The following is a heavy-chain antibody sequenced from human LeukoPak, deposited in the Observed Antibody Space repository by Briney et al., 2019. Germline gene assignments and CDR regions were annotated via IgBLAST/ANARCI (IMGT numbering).Heavy chain of an antibody. V-gene: IGHV4-39*01. D-gene: IGHD2-15*01. Sequence: PSETLSLTCTVSGGSVSSSTYYWGWIRQPPGKGLEWIASIYYTGHNYYNPSLKSRVTISVDTSKNRFSLNLNSVTAADTAVYYCARQQCNGGSCYSRAIWFDPWGQGTLASVSS. CDR3: ARQQCNGGSCYSRAIWFDP. J-gene: IGHJ5*02. CDR1: GGSVSSSTYY. CDR2: IYYTGHN.